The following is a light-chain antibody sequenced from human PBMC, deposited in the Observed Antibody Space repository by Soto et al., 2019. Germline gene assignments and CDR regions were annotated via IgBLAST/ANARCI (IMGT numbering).Light chain of an antibody. J-gene: IGKJ4*01. CDR2: SAS. CDR1: QSVSSD. Sequence: IVMTQSPATLSVSPGERATLSCRASQSVSSDLAWYHQKPGQAPRLLIYSASTRATGIPARFSGSGSGTEFTLTINSLQSEDFAVYYCQQYDAWPLTFGGGTKVDIK. CDR3: QQYDAWPLT. V-gene: IGKV3-15*01.